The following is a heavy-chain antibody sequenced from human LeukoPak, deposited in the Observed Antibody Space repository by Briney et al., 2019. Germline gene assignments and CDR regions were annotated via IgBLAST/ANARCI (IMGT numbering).Heavy chain of an antibody. CDR3: ARDVREDYYDSSGYERYFDY. D-gene: IGHD3-22*01. Sequence: GGSLRLSCAASGFTFSSYWMSWVRQAPGKGPEWVANIKQDGSEKYYVDSVKGRFTISRDNAKNSLYLQMNSLRAEDTAVYYCARDVREDYYDSSGYERYFDYWGQGTLVTVSS. J-gene: IGHJ4*02. V-gene: IGHV3-7*01. CDR1: GFTFSSYW. CDR2: IKQDGSEK.